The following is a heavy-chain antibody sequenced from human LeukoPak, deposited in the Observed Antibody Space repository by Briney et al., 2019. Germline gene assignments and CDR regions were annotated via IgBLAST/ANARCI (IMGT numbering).Heavy chain of an antibody. V-gene: IGHV1-24*01. Sequence: GASVKVSCKVSGYTLTELSMHWVRQAPGKGLEWMGGFDPEDGETIYAQKFQGRVTMTEDTSTDTAYMELSSLRSEDTAVYYCATDLHRLITIFGVVIGNSGWFDPWGQGTLVTVSS. CDR2: FDPEDGET. CDR1: GYTLTELS. CDR3: ATDLHRLITIFGVVIGNSGWFDP. J-gene: IGHJ5*02. D-gene: IGHD3-3*01.